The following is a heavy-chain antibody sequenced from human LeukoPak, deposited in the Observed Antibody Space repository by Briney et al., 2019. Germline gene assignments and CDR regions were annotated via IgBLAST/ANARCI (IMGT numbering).Heavy chain of an antibody. J-gene: IGHJ4*01. CDR1: GFYFTDYA. Sequence: PGGSLRLSCAASGFYFTDYAMSWARQAPGKGLEWLSAVSGNGDTKDYVDSVKGRFTISRDNSRNTVHLQIDNLRTEVTAVYYCARGSTSTAPGWVYWGHGTPVTVSS. V-gene: IGHV3-23*01. CDR2: VSGNGDTK. CDR3: ARGSTSTAPGWVY. D-gene: IGHD2-21*02.